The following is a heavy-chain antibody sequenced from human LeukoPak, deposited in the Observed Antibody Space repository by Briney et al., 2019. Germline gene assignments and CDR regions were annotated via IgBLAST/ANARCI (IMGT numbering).Heavy chain of an antibody. CDR3: ARAQWELPLDY. J-gene: IGHJ4*02. D-gene: IGHD1-26*01. CDR2: INSDGSST. Sequence: GGSLRLSCAASGFTFSSYWMHWVRQAPGKELVWVSCINSDGSSTSYADSVKGRFTISRDNAKNSLYLQMNSLRAEDTAVYYCARAQWELPLDYWGQGTLVTVSS. CDR1: GFTFSSYW. V-gene: IGHV3-74*01.